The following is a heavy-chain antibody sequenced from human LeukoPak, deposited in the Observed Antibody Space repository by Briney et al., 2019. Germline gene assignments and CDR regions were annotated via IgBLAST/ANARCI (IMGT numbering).Heavy chain of an antibody. CDR2: ISGSGGST. D-gene: IGHD5-12*01. J-gene: IGHJ5*02. V-gene: IGHV3-23*01. CDR3: ARDISSGYDLVNWFDP. CDR1: GFTFSSYA. Sequence: PGGSLRLSCAASGFTFSSYAMSWVRQAPGKGLEWVSAISGSGGSTYYADSVKGRFTISRDNSKNTLYLQMNSLRAEDTAVYYCARDISSGYDLVNWFDPWGQGTLVTVSS.